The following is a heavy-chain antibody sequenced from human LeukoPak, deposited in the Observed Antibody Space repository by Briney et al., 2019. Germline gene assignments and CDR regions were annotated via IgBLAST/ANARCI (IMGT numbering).Heavy chain of an antibody. CDR2: IYYSGST. CDR1: GGSISSLY. CDR3: ARVGYDFWSGYSGHYMDV. Sequence: SETLSLTCTVSGGSISSLYWSWSRQPPGKGLEWIGYIYYSGSTNYNPSLKSRVTISVDTSKNQFSLKLSSVTAADTAVYYCARVGYDFWSGYSGHYMDVWGKGTTVTVSS. J-gene: IGHJ6*03. V-gene: IGHV4-59*11. D-gene: IGHD3-3*01.